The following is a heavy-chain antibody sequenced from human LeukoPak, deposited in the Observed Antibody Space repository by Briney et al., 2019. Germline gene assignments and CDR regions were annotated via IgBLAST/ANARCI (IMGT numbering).Heavy chain of an antibody. CDR3: ARPGYPFDY. CDR1: GGSISSYY. D-gene: IGHD5-12*01. J-gene: IGHJ4*02. Sequence: PSETLSLTCTVSGGSISSYYWSWIRQPPGKGLEWIGSIHYSGSTYYNPSLKSRVTISVDTSKNQFSLKLSSVTAADTAVYYCARPGYPFDYWGQGTLVTVSS. CDR2: IHYSGST. V-gene: IGHV4-59*08.